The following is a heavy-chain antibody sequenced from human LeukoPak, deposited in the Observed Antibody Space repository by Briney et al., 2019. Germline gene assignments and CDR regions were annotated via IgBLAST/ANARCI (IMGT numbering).Heavy chain of an antibody. Sequence: PGGSVRLSCAASGFTVSSNYMSWVRQAPGKGLEWVSSIYSGGSTYYADSVKGRFTISRDNSKNTVYLQMNSLRAEDTAVYFCARVRLDRSERNLDAFENWGQGTMVTVSS. CDR1: GFTVSSNY. J-gene: IGHJ3*02. V-gene: IGHV3-53*01. D-gene: IGHD1-14*01. CDR3: ARVRLDRSERNLDAFEN. CDR2: IYSGGST.